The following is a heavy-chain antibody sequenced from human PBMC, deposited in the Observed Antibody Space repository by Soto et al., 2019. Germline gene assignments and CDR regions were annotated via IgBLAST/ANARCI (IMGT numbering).Heavy chain of an antibody. V-gene: IGHV5-51*01. D-gene: IGHD1-26*01. CDR3: ARFHSGRDPNWFHT. CDR1: GYRFANYW. CDR2: IYPDDSDT. Sequence: GESLKISCKASGYRFANYWIGWVRQMPGKGLELMGIIYPDDSDTRYSPSFQGQVTISADKSITTAYLQWSSLKASDTAMYYCARFHSGRDPNWFHTWGHGSLVIVSA. J-gene: IGHJ5*01.